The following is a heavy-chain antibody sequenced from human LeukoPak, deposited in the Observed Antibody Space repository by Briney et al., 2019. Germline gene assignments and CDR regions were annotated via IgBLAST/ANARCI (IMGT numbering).Heavy chain of an antibody. CDR1: GFTFSSYS. CDR2: ISSSSGYI. V-gene: IGHV3-21*01. CDR3: AREENYKVDY. Sequence: GGSLRLSCPASGFTFSSYSMNWVRQAPGKGLEWVSSISSSSGYIYYADSVKGRFTISRDNAKKSLYLQMNSLRADDTAVYYCAREENYKVDYWGQGTLVTVSS. D-gene: IGHD1-7*01. J-gene: IGHJ4*02.